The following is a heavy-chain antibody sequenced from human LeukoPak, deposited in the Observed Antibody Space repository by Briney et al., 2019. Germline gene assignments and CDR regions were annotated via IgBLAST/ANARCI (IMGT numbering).Heavy chain of an antibody. D-gene: IGHD3-10*01. V-gene: IGHV3-33*08. Sequence: GGSLRLSCAASGFTFTSYGMHWVRQAPGKGLEWVAVIWYDGSNKYYADSVKGRFTTSRDNSKNTLYLQMNSLRAEDTAVYYCARGMVQGATGYWGQGTLVTVSS. CDR2: IWYDGSNK. CDR1: GFTFTSYG. CDR3: ARGMVQGATGY. J-gene: IGHJ4*02.